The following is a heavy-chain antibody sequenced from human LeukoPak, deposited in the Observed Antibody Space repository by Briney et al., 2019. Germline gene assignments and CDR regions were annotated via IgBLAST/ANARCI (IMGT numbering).Heavy chain of an antibody. Sequence: SETLSLTCTVSGYSISSGYYWGWIRQPPGKGLEWIGEINHSGSTNYNPSLKSRVTISVDTSKNQFSLKLSSVTAADTAVYYCARVLNAGTMTTVTTEDYWGQGTLVTVSS. D-gene: IGHD4-17*01. CDR1: GYSISSGYY. J-gene: IGHJ4*02. V-gene: IGHV4-38-2*02. CDR2: INHSGST. CDR3: ARVLNAGTMTTVTTEDY.